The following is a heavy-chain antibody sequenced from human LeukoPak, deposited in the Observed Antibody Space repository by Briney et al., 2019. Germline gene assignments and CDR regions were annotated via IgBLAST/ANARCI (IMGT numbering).Heavy chain of an antibody. CDR1: GYSFTTYW. Sequence: GESLKISCKGSGYSFTTYWIGWVRQMPGKGLEWMGIIYPPDSDIKYSPSFQGQVSISADKSISTAYLQWSSLKASDTAMYYCARRLVAVPGNYFDYWGQGTLVTVSS. CDR3: ARRLVAVPGNYFDY. CDR2: IYPPDSDI. D-gene: IGHD5-12*01. J-gene: IGHJ4*02. V-gene: IGHV5-51*01.